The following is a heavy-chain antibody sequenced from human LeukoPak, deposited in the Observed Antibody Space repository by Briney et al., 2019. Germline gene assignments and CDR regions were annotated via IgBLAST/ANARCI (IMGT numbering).Heavy chain of an antibody. V-gene: IGHV3-23*01. J-gene: IGHJ4*02. D-gene: IGHD3-22*01. CDR3: AKSAYYDASGYYREYYFDY. CDR2: ISGSGGST. Sequence: GGSLRLSCAASGFSFSNYAMSWVRQAPGKGLEWVSSISGSGGSTHYADSVKGRFTISRDKTKNTLYLQMNSLRAEDTAVYYCAKSAYYDASGYYREYYFDYWGQGTLVTVSS. CDR1: GFSFSNYA.